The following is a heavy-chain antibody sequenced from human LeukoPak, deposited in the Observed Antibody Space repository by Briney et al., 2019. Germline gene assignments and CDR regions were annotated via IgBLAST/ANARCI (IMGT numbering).Heavy chain of an antibody. CDR3: ARGPSVVRGVSLHY. V-gene: IGHV1-8*02. CDR2: MNPNSGNT. D-gene: IGHD3-10*01. Sequence: ASVKVSCKASGYTFTSYGISWVRQATGQGLEWMGWMNPNSGNTGFTQNFQGRVTMTRNTSISTAYMELSSLRSEDTAVYYCARGPSVVRGVSLHYWGQGTLVTVSS. CDR1: GYTFTSYG. J-gene: IGHJ4*02.